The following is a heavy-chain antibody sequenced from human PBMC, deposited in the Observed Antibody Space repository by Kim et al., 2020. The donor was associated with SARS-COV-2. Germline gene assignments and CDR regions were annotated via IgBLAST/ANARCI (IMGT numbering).Heavy chain of an antibody. CDR3: AKVKGPISSGWYYWYFDL. J-gene: IGHJ2*01. V-gene: IGHV3-30*18. D-gene: IGHD6-19*01. Sequence: GGSLRLSCAASGFTFSSYGMHWVRQAPGKGLEWVAVISYDGSNKYYADSVKGRFTISRDNSKNTLYLQMNSLRAEDTAVYYCAKVKGPISSGWYYWYFDLWGRGTLVTVSS. CDR1: GFTFSSYG. CDR2: ISYDGSNK.